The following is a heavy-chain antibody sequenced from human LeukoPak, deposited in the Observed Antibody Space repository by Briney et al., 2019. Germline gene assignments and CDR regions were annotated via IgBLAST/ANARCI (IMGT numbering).Heavy chain of an antibody. CDR2: FAPEDGER. CDR3: APRNVYKGYFDN. D-gene: IGHD5-24*01. Sequence: GASVKVSCKVSGYTFTELAMHWVRQAPGKGLEWMGSFAPEDGERIYAQKLQGRLIMTEDTSTDTAYLELSSLRSDDTAVYYCAPRNVYKGYFDNWGQGTLVTVSS. J-gene: IGHJ4*02. V-gene: IGHV1-24*01. CDR1: GYTFTELA.